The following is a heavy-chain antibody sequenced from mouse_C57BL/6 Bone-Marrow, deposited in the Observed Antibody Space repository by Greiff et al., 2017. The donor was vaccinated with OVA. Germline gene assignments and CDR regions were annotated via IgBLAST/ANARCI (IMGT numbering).Heavy chain of an antibody. CDR2: ISSGSSTI. CDR1: GFTFSDYG. CDR3: ARDGNYGWYFDV. V-gene: IGHV5-17*01. J-gene: IGHJ1*03. Sequence: EVQRVESGGGLVKPGGSLKLSCAASGFTFSDYGMHWVRQAPEKGLEWVAYISSGSSTIYYADTVKGRFTISRDNAKNTLFLQMTSLRSEDTAMYYCARDGNYGWYFDVWGTGTTVTVSS. D-gene: IGHD2-1*01.